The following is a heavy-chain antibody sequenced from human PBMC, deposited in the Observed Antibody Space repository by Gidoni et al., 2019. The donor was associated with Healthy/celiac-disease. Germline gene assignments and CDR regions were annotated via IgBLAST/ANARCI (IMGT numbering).Heavy chain of an antibody. CDR2: ISGSGGST. J-gene: IGHJ4*02. Sequence: EVQLLESGGGLVQPGGSLRLSCAASGFTFSSYAMSWVRQAPGKGLEWVSAISGSGGSTYYADSVKGRFTISRDNSKNTLYLQMNSLRAEDTAVYYCAKDPHNGREVSCSGGSCYGLRWGQGTLVTVSS. CDR3: AKDPHNGREVSCSGGSCYGLR. D-gene: IGHD2-15*01. V-gene: IGHV3-23*01. CDR1: GFTFSSYA.